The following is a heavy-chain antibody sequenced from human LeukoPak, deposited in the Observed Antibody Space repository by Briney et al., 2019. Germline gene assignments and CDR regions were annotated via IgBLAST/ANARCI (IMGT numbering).Heavy chain of an antibody. CDR2: INPSGGST. V-gene: IGHV1-46*01. CDR3: GRATLSDFYFNY. CDR1: GYTFTSYY. J-gene: IGHJ4*02. Sequence: ASVKVSCKASGYTFTSYYMHWVRQAPGHGLEWMGIINPSGGSTSYAQKFQGRIMLTRDTSTSTVYMELSTLRPEDTAVYYCGRATLSDFYFNYWGQGTLVTVSS.